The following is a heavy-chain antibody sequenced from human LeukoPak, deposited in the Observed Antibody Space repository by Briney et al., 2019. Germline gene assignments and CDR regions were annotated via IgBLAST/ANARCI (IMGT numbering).Heavy chain of an antibody. D-gene: IGHD2-15*01. CDR3: AKAVVVVAATPIDY. Sequence: GGSLRLPCAASGFTFSSSAMSWVRQVPGKGLEWVSGISASGGSTYYADSVRGRFTISRDNSKNTLYVQMNSLRDEDTAVYYCAKAVVVVAATPIDYWGQGTLVTVSS. CDR1: GFTFSSSA. V-gene: IGHV3-23*01. CDR2: ISASGGST. J-gene: IGHJ4*02.